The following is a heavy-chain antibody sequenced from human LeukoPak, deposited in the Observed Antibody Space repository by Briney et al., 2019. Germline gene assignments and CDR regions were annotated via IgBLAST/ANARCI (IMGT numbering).Heavy chain of an antibody. J-gene: IGHJ3*02. CDR2: IWYDGSNK. Sequence: GRSLRLSCAASGFTFSSYGMHWVRQAPGKGLEWVAVIWYDGSNKYYADSVKGRFTISRDNSKNTLYLQMNSLRAEDTAVYYCARTQWLVPGAFDIWGQGTMVTVSS. D-gene: IGHD6-19*01. CDR3: ARTQWLVPGAFDI. V-gene: IGHV3-33*01. CDR1: GFTFSSYG.